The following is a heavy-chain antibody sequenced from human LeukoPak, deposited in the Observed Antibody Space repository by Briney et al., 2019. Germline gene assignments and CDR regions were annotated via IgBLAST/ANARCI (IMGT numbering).Heavy chain of an antibody. D-gene: IGHD5-18*01. CDR1: GYTFTSYA. V-gene: IGHV1-3*01. CDR2: INAGNGNT. Sequence: ASVKVSCKASGYTFTSYAMHWVRQAPGQRLEWMGWINAGNGNTKYSQKFQGRVTITRDTSASTAYMELSSLRSEDTAVYYCARGFSVADTAMVPRDYWGQGTLVTVSS. J-gene: IGHJ4*02. CDR3: ARGFSVADTAMVPRDY.